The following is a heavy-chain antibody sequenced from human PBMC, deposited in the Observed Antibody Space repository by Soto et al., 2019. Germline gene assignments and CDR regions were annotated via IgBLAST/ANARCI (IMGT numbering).Heavy chain of an antibody. V-gene: IGHV4-39*01. CDR1: GGSINSSGYF. CDR2: IYYRGNT. Sequence: QLQLQESGPGLVKPSETLSLTCTVSGGSINSSGYFWGWIRQPPGKGLEWIGNIYYRGNTYYNPSLSSRVSISIDTSKNQFSLKLSSVTAADTAAYYCALQQWKGAPATGRFVPWGQGTLVTVSS. D-gene: IGHD2-15*01. J-gene: IGHJ5*02. CDR3: ALQQWKGAPATGRFVP.